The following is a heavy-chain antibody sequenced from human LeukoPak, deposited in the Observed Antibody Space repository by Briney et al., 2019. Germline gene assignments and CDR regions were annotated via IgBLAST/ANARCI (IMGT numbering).Heavy chain of an antibody. CDR1: GFTFSSYS. Sequence: PGGSLRLSCAASGFTFSSYSMNWVRQAPGKGLEWVSAISGSGGSTYYADSVKGRFTISRDNSKNTLYLQMNSLRAEDTAVYYCAKDLMMIVVVTIPDYWGQGTLVTVSS. CDR3: AKDLMMIVVVTIPDY. D-gene: IGHD3-22*01. V-gene: IGHV3-23*01. CDR2: ISGSGGST. J-gene: IGHJ4*02.